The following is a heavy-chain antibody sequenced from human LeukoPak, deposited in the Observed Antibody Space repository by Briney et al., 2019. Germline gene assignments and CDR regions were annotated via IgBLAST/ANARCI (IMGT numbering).Heavy chain of an antibody. V-gene: IGHV1-69*04. D-gene: IGHD3-10*01. CDR3: ASDKKLWFGELYGMDV. Sequence: ASVKVSCKASGGTLSSYAISGGGQAPGQGLEWRGRIIPILGIANYAQKFQGRVTITADKSTSTAYMELSSLRSEDTAVYYCASDKKLWFGELYGMDVWGQGTTVTVSS. CDR2: IIPILGIA. J-gene: IGHJ6*02. CDR1: GGTLSSYA.